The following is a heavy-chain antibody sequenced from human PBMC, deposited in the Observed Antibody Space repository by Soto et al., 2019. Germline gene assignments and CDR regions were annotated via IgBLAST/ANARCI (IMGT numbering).Heavy chain of an antibody. CDR2: ISSSSSYI. J-gene: IGHJ3*02. CDR3: ARAFQMFSVTDAFDI. V-gene: IGHV3-21*01. CDR1: GFTFSSYS. Sequence: EVQLVESGGGLVKPGGSLRLSCAASGFTFSSYSMNWVRQAPGKGLEWVSSISSSSSYIYYADSVKGRFTISRDNAKNSLYLQMNSLRAEDTAVYYCARAFQMFSVTDAFDIWGQGTMVTVSS. D-gene: IGHD3-10*02.